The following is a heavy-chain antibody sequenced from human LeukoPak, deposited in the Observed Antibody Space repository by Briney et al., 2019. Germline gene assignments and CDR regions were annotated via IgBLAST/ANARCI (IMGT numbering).Heavy chain of an antibody. J-gene: IGHJ4*02. CDR2: ISSSSSTI. D-gene: IGHD2-21*02. Sequence: GGSLRLSCAASGFTFSSYAMSWVRQAPGKGLEWVSYISSSSSTIYYADSVKGRFTISRDNAKNTLYLQMNSLRAEDTAVYYCAKDPTSYCGGDCYPWSLDYWGQGTLVTVSS. V-gene: IGHV3-48*01. CDR3: AKDPTSYCGGDCYPWSLDY. CDR1: GFTFSSYA.